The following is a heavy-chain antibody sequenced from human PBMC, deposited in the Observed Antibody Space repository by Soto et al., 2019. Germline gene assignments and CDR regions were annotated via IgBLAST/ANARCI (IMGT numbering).Heavy chain of an antibody. CDR1: GGTFSSYA. Sequence: QGQRVQSGAEVKKPGSSVKVSCKASGGTFSSYAISWVRQAPGQGIEWMGGIIPIFGTANYAQKFQGRVTITADKSTSTAYMELSSLRSEDTAVYYCATYLGYCSSTSCQDFDYWGQGTLVTVSS. J-gene: IGHJ4*02. CDR3: ATYLGYCSSTSCQDFDY. D-gene: IGHD2-2*01. CDR2: IIPIFGTA. V-gene: IGHV1-69*06.